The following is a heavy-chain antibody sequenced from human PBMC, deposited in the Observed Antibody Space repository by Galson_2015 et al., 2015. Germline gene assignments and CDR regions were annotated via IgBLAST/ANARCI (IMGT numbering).Heavy chain of an antibody. J-gene: IGHJ4*02. Sequence: SLRLSCAASDFTFSSFGIHWVRQAPGQGLEWVAVFRYAGGNAYYAEYVKGRVTMSRDKSKNTLYLQMNSLRSEDTAVYYCARDLYWGGDCAPDYWGQGTLVTVSS. CDR1: DFTFSSFG. D-gene: IGHD2-21*01. CDR3: ARDLYWGGDCAPDY. V-gene: IGHV3-33*01. CDR2: FRYAGGNA.